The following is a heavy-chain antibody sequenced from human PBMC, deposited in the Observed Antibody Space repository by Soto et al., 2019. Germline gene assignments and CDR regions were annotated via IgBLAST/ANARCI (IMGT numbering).Heavy chain of an antibody. D-gene: IGHD2-15*01. CDR1: GYTFTSYY. CDR3: AGEWGYCSGGSCNPLAYFDY. Sequence: QVQLVQSGAEVKKPGASVKVSCKASGYTFTSYYMHWVRQAPGQGLEWMGLINPSGGSTSYTQKFKCRETLTSDASMSTVYMELSSLRSEDTAVYDCAGEWGYCSGGSCNPLAYFDYWGQGTLVTVSS. V-gene: IGHV1-46*01. J-gene: IGHJ4*02. CDR2: INPSGGST.